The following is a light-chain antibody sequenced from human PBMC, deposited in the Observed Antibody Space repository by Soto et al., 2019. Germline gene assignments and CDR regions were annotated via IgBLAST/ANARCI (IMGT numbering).Light chain of an antibody. CDR3: QTWGTGIVV. CDR1: SGHSSYA. Sequence: QSVLTQSPSASASLGASVKLTCTLSSGHSSYAIAWHQQQPEKGPRYLMKLNSDGSHSKGDGIPDRFSGSSSGAERYLTISSLQSEAEADYYCQTWGTGIVVFGGGTQLTVL. CDR2: LNSDGSH. J-gene: IGLJ2*01. V-gene: IGLV4-69*01.